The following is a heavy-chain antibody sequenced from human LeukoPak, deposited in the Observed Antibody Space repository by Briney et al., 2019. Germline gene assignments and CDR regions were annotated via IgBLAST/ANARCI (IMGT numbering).Heavy chain of an antibody. J-gene: IGHJ6*02. D-gene: IGHD3-3*01. V-gene: IGHV3-23*01. CDR2: ISGSGGST. CDR1: GFTFSSYA. CDR3: AKGLTYGFWSGYPHYGMDV. Sequence: GGSLRLSCAASGFTFSSYAMSWVRQAPGKGLEWVSAISGSGGSTYYADSVKGRFTISRDNSKNTLYLQMNSLRAEDTAVYYCAKGLTYGFWSGYPHYGMDVWGQGTTVTVSS.